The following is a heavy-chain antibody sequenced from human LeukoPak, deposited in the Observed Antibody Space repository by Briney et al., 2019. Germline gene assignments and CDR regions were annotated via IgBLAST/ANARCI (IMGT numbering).Heavy chain of an antibody. CDR1: GGSISSSNW. J-gene: IGHJ4*02. Sequence: SETLSLTCAVSGGSISSSNWWSWVRQPPGKGLEWIGEIYHSESTNYNPSLKSRVTISVDKSKNQFSLKLSSVTAADTAVYYCASATYYYDSSGYQFDYWGQGTLVTVSS. D-gene: IGHD3-22*01. V-gene: IGHV4-4*02. CDR2: IYHSEST. CDR3: ASATYYYDSSGYQFDY.